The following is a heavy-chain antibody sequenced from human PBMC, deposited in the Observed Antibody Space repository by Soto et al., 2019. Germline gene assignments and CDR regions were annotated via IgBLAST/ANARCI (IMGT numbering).Heavy chain of an antibody. CDR1: GYTFTSYY. V-gene: IGHV1-2*04. Sequence: ASVKVSCKASGYTFTSYYMHWVRQAPGQGLEWMGMINPNGGSTSYAQKFQGWVTMTRDTSISTVYMELSRLRSDDTAVYYCARDLQLGMGGPLNAFDIWGQGTMVTVSS. CDR2: INPNGGST. J-gene: IGHJ3*02. D-gene: IGHD6-6*01. CDR3: ARDLQLGMGGPLNAFDI.